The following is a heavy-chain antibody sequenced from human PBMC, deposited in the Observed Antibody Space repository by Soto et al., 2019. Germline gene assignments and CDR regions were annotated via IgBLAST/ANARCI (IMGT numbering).Heavy chain of an antibody. V-gene: IGHV1-18*01. CDR3: ARSTPVAGTVIGMDV. Sequence: GASVKVSCKASGYTFTSYGISWARQAPGQGLEWMGWISAYNGNTNYAQKLQGRVTMTTDTSTSTAYMELRSLRSDDTAVYYCARSTPVAGTVIGMDVWGQGTTVTVSS. CDR2: ISAYNGNT. CDR1: GYTFTSYG. D-gene: IGHD6-19*01. J-gene: IGHJ6*02.